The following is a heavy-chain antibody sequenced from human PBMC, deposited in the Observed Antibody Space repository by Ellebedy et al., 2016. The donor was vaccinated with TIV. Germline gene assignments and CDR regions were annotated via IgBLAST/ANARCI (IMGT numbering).Heavy chain of an antibody. CDR2: ISGSGGST. J-gene: IGHJ2*01. Sequence: GGSLRLSXAASGFTFSSYAMSWVRQAPGKGLEWVSAISGSGGSTYYADSVKGRFTISRDNSKNTLYPQMNSLRAEDTAVYYCATLRGYDILTGYLPRYFDLWGRGTLVTVSS. CDR3: ATLRGYDILTGYLPRYFDL. D-gene: IGHD3-9*01. V-gene: IGHV3-23*01. CDR1: GFTFSSYA.